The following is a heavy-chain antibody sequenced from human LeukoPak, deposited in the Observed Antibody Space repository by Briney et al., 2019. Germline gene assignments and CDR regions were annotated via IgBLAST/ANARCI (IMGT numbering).Heavy chain of an antibody. J-gene: IGHJ4*02. D-gene: IGHD4-17*01. V-gene: IGHV3-9*01. CDR1: GFTFDDYA. CDR2: ISWNSGSI. CDR3: AKDRTTVTTSDFDY. Sequence: GGSLRLSCAASGFTFDDYAMHWVRQAPGKGLEWVSGISWNSGSIGYADSVKGRFTISRDNAKNSLYLQMNSLRAEDTALYYCAKDRTTVTTSDFDYWGQGTLVTVSS.